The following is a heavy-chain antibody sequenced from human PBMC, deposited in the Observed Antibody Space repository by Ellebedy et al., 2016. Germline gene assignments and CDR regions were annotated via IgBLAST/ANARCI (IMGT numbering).Heavy chain of an antibody. J-gene: IGHJ4*02. Sequence: GESLKISXAASGFIVSDNYMSWVRQAPGKGLEWVSVIYTGGLTYYAESVQGRFTISRDDAKNTLHLQMNRLRPEDTALYYCTTQMERQWLVGYWGQGTLVTVSS. D-gene: IGHD6-19*01. CDR2: IYTGGLT. CDR3: TTQMERQWLVGY. V-gene: IGHV3-66*04. CDR1: GFIVSDNY.